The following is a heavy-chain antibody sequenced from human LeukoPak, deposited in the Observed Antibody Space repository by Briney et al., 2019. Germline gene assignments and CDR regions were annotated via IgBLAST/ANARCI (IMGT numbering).Heavy chain of an antibody. Sequence: PGRSLRLSCAASGFTFSSYGMHWVRQAPGKGLEWVAVVSYDGSNKYYADSVKGRFTISRDNSKNTLYLQMNSLRAEDTAVYYCAKDPHGIAVAGENFDYWGQGTLVTVSS. CDR1: GFTFSSYG. CDR3: AKDPHGIAVAGENFDY. D-gene: IGHD6-19*01. J-gene: IGHJ4*02. CDR2: VSYDGSNK. V-gene: IGHV3-30*18.